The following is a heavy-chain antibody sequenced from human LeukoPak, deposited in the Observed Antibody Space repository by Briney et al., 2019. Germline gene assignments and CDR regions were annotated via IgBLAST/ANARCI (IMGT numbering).Heavy chain of an antibody. V-gene: IGHV3-23*01. CDR1: ALLSGYN. Sequence: GGSLRLSCAGSALLSGYNMNWVRQAPGKGLEWVSAISDSGGATNCADSVKGRFTISRDNSKNTLYLQMSSLRAEDTAVYYCAKRSCSGGSCNFDYWGQGTLVTVSS. CDR2: ISDSGGAT. J-gene: IGHJ4*02. CDR3: AKRSCSGGSCNFDY. D-gene: IGHD2-15*01.